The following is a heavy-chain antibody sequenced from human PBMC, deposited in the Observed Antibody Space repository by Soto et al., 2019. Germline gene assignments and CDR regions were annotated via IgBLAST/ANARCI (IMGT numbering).Heavy chain of an antibody. J-gene: IGHJ4*02. CDR3: AKASNNYLMSYVDY. V-gene: IGHV3-23*01. D-gene: IGHD4-4*01. Sequence: EVQLLESGGNLVQPGGSLRISCAASGFTFSKYAMTWVRQAPGKGLEWVSALSGSGVSTYYADSVKGRFTISRDNSKNTLYLQMNSLRAEDTAVYYCAKASNNYLMSYVDYWGQGTLVTVSS. CDR2: LSGSGVST. CDR1: GFTFSKYA.